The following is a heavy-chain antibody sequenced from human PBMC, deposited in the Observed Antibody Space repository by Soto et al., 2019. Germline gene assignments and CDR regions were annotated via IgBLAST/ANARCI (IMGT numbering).Heavy chain of an antibody. Sequence: EVQLLESGGGLVQPGGSLRVSCAASGFTFSNYAMSWVRQAPGKGLEWVSGISGSGGSKYYADSVKGRFTISRDNSNNPLYLQMSSLRAEYTAIYYCAKDRQSLYDYVWGSYLFDYWGQGTLVTVSS. J-gene: IGHJ4*02. D-gene: IGHD3-16*02. V-gene: IGHV3-23*01. CDR1: GFTFSNYA. CDR2: ISGSGGSK. CDR3: AKDRQSLYDYVWGSYLFDY.